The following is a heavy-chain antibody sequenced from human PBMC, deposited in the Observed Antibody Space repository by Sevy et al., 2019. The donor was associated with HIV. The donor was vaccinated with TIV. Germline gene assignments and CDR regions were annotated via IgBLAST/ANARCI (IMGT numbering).Heavy chain of an antibody. CDR1: GGSINSDH. Sequence: SETLSLTCTVSGGSINSDHWNWIRQPPGKGLEWIGYVYYTGGTNYNPSLKNRVTISVDRTKNQFSLKLTSVTAADTAVYAYARRNDFAIWGQGTMVTVSS. V-gene: IGHV4-59*08. CDR3: ARRNDFAI. J-gene: IGHJ3*02. CDR2: VYYTGGT.